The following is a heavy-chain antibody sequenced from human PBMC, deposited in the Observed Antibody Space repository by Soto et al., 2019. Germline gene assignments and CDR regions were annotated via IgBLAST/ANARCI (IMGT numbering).Heavy chain of an antibody. Sequence: ASVKVSCKVSGYTLTELSMHWVRQAPGKGLEWMGGFDPEDGETIYAQKFQGRVTMTEDTSTDTAYMELSSLRSEDTAVYYCATRGPHCTNGVCYSGNWFEPWGQGTLVIVSS. D-gene: IGHD2-8*01. V-gene: IGHV1-24*01. CDR2: FDPEDGET. CDR3: ATRGPHCTNGVCYSGNWFEP. CDR1: GYTLTELS. J-gene: IGHJ5*02.